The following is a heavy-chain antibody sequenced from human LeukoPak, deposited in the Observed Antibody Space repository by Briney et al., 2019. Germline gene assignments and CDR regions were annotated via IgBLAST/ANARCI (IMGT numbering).Heavy chain of an antibody. CDR1: GFTFSSYS. J-gene: IGHJ4*02. Sequence: PGGSLRLSCAASGFTFSSYSMNWVRQAPGKGLEWVSSISSSSSYIYYADSVKGRFTISRDNAKNSLYLQMNSLRAEDTAVYYCARAATQYCGGDCYLKYWGQGILVTVSS. CDR3: ARAATQYCGGDCYLKY. V-gene: IGHV3-21*01. CDR2: ISSSSSYI. D-gene: IGHD2-21*02.